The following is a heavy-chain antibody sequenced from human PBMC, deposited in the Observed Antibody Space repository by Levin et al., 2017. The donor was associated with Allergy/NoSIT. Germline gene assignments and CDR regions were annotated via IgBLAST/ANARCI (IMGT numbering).Heavy chain of an antibody. Sequence: GGSLRLSCAASGFTFSSNDMHWVRQAPGKGLEWVAVISYDGSNKYYADSVKGRFTISRDNSKNTLYLQMNSLRAEDTAVYYCAKGYCSSTRCQGIWYYFAYWGQGTLVTVSS. J-gene: IGHJ4*02. V-gene: IGHV3-30*18. CDR3: AKGYCSSTRCQGIWYYFAY. CDR2: ISYDGSNK. CDR1: GFTFSSND. D-gene: IGHD2-2*01.